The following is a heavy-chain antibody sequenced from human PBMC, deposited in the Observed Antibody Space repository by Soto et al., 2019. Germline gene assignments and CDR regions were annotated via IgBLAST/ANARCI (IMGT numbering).Heavy chain of an antibody. CDR3: ARGGSGSYYRPRPYYFDY. V-gene: IGHV4-31*03. CDR2: IYYSGST. CDR1: GGSISSVGYY. D-gene: IGHD3-10*01. J-gene: IGHJ4*02. Sequence: SETLSLTCTVSGGSISSVGYYWSWIRQHPGKGLEWIGYIYYSGSTYYNPSLKSRVTISVDTSKNQFSLKLSSVTAADTAVYYCARGGSGSYYRPRPYYFDYWGQGTLVTVSS.